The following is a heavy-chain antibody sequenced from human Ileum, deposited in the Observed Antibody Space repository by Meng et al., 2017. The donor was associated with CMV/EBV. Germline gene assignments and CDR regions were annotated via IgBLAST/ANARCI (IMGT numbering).Heavy chain of an antibody. V-gene: IGHV1-18*01. CDR3: ARDKSDLGREGFYY. D-gene: IGHD3-10*01. Sequence: QVQRVQSGAEVKKPGDSVKVSGRASGYTCTNYGVTWVRQAPEQGLEWMGWISGYTGNTQYSEKIQGRVTMTADTSTATAYMELTSLRSDDTAVYYCARDKSDLGREGFYYWGQGTLVTVSS. CDR1: GYTCTNYG. CDR2: ISGYTGNT. J-gene: IGHJ4*02.